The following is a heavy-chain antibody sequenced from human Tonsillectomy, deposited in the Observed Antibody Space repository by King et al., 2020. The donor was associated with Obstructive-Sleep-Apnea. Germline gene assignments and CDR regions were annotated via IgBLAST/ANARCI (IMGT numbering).Heavy chain of an antibody. Sequence: QLVQSGAEVKKPGESLRISCKGSGYSFTSYWISWVRQMPGKGLEWMGRIDPSDSYTNYSPSFQGHVTISADKSISTAYLQWSSLKASDTAMYYCARLNYGDYGRSGGADAFDIWGQGTMVTVSS. V-gene: IGHV5-10-1*03. D-gene: IGHD4-17*01. CDR3: ARLNYGDYGRSGGADAFDI. CDR1: GYSFTSYW. J-gene: IGHJ3*02. CDR2: IDPSDSYT.